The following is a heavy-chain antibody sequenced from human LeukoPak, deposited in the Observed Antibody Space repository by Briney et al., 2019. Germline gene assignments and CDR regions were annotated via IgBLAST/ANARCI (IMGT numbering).Heavy chain of an antibody. D-gene: IGHD6-13*01. Sequence: SETLSLTCTVSGGSISSYYSQWIRKPPGNRLEWIGYVYYSGSTDYNPPLKSRVTISVDTSKNQFSLKLTSVTAADTAVYYCGRGERRIARPGAPPFDLWGRGTMVAVSS. CDR3: GRGERRIARPGAPPFDL. J-gene: IGHJ2*01. CDR1: GGSISSYY. CDR2: VYYSGST. V-gene: IGHV4-59*01.